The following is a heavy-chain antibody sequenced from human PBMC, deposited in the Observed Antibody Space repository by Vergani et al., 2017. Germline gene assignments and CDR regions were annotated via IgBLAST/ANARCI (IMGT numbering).Heavy chain of an antibody. Sequence: VQLVESGGGLVQPGGSLRLSCVGSGFSFSTYALQWVRQAPGKGLQYVSVISGNGDTAYYADSVKDRFTISRDNARNTVYLQMGGLSPDDMGVYYCARIRAYHHGNNWYLDLWGRGTQVTVSS. J-gene: IGHJ2*01. CDR2: ISGNGDTA. CDR1: GFSFSTYA. CDR3: ARIRAYHHGNNWYLDL. V-gene: IGHV3-64*07. D-gene: IGHD2-2*01.